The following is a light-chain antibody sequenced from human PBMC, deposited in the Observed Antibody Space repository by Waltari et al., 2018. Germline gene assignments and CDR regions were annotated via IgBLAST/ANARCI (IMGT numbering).Light chain of an antibody. CDR3: MFWPSNVWV. CDR1: SDINVGDFN. J-gene: IGLJ3*02. CDR2: YKSDSEK. V-gene: IGLV5-37*01. Sequence: QPVLTLPPSSSASPGESARLTCTLPSDINVGDFNIYFYQLTPGSPPRFLLYYKSDSEKAQGSGVPSRFSGSKDAPANAGILLISGLQSEDEADYYCMFWPSNVWVFGGGTKLTVL.